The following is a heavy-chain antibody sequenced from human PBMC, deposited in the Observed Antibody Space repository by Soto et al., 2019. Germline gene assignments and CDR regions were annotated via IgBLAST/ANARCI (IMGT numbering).Heavy chain of an antibody. CDR1: GFTFSSYA. J-gene: IGHJ6*02. D-gene: IGHD6-6*01. CDR2: ISGSGGST. CDR3: AKWELAARRPSMDV. Sequence: GVLRLSCAASGFTFSSYAMSWVRQAPGKGLEWVSAISGSGGSTYYADSVKGRFTISRDNSKNTLYLQMNSLRAEDTAVYYCAKWELAARRPSMDVWGQGTTVTVSS. V-gene: IGHV3-23*01.